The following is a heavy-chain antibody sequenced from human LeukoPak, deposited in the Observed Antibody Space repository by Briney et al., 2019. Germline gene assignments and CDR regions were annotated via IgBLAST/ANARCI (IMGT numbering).Heavy chain of an antibody. D-gene: IGHD3-22*01. CDR3: ASLTHSYYSDPAGYYPYYYMDV. J-gene: IGHJ6*03. Sequence: SETLSLTCAVYGGSFSDYYWNWIRQPPGKGLEWIGKINHSGSTNYNPSLKSRVTISVDTSKNQFSLSLYSVTAADTAVYYCASLTHSYYSDPAGYYPYYYMDVWGKGTTVTVSS. CDR2: INHSGST. CDR1: GGSFSDYY. V-gene: IGHV4-34*01.